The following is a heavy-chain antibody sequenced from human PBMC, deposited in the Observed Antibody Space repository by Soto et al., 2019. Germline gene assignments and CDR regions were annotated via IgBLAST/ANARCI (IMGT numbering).Heavy chain of an antibody. CDR1: GVSISSYY. CDR2: IYYSGST. D-gene: IGHD3-10*01. Sequence: SETLSLTCTVSGVSISSYYWSWIRQPPGKGLEWIGYIYYSGSTNYNPSLKSRVTISVDTSKNQFSLKLSSVTAADTAVYYCARSIVIIWGTFDYWGQGTLVTVSS. CDR3: ARSIVIIWGTFDY. J-gene: IGHJ4*02. V-gene: IGHV4-59*08.